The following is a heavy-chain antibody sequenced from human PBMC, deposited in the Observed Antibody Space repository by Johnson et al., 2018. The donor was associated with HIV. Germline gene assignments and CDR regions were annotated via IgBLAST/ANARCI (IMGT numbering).Heavy chain of an antibody. CDR3: ARACRDGYTCDAFDI. CDR2: IYSGGTT. V-gene: IGHV3-66*01. CDR1: GFTVSSYF. Sequence: VQLVESGGGVVQPGRSLRLSCTASGFTVSSYFMNWVRQAPGKGLEWVSVIYSGGTTYYADSVNGRFTISRDNSKNTLFIQMNSLRADDTALYYCARACRDGYTCDAFDIWGQGTMVTVSS. D-gene: IGHD5-24*01. J-gene: IGHJ3*02.